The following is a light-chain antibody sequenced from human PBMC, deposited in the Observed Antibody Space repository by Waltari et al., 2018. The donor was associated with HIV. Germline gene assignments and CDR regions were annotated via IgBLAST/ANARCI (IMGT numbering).Light chain of an antibody. Sequence: QSALTQPPSASGSPGQSSTLSCTGTNSDIGTYDYVSWYQQPPGKAPKLVISEVTKRPSGVSGRFSGSKSGNTAFLTVSGLQAEDEADYYCSSFANRDGFYVLFGGGTRLTVL. CDR1: NSDIGTYDY. CDR3: SSFANRDGFYVL. J-gene: IGLJ2*01. V-gene: IGLV2-8*01. CDR2: EVT.